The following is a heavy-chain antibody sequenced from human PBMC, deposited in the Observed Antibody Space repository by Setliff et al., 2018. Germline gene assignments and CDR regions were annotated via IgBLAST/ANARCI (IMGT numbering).Heavy chain of an antibody. Sequence: PSETLSLTCSVSGDSISSSSYYWGWIRQPPGQGLEWIGSINYSGITYYSPSLKSRVIVSVDTSKNQFSLKLSSVTAADTAVYYCARLPGYCNGGNCYGYYTFDIWGQGTMVTVSS. CDR1: GDSISSSSYY. J-gene: IGHJ3*02. CDR2: INYSGIT. D-gene: IGHD2-15*01. CDR3: ARLPGYCNGGNCYGYYTFDI. V-gene: IGHV4-39*01.